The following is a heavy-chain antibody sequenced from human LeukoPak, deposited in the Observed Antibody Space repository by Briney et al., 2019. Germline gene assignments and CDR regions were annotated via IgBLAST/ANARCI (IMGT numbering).Heavy chain of an antibody. CDR1: GYSISSGYY. V-gene: IGHV4-38-2*02. J-gene: IGHJ4*02. CDR2: IYHSAST. Sequence: SGGLSLTCAVSGYSISSGYYWGWIGRPPGRGRGGIGSIYHSASTSYNPSLKSRVTISVDTSKNQFSLRLSSVTAADTAVYYCAREYSSSSDYWGQGTLVTVSS. CDR3: AREYSSSSDY. D-gene: IGHD6-13*01.